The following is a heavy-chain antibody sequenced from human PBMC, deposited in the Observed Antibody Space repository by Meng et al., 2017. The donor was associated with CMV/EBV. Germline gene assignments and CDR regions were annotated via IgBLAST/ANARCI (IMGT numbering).Heavy chain of an antibody. D-gene: IGHD2-15*01. CDR3: ASSLTYPDY. J-gene: IGHJ4*02. Sequence: QVQLHQGGAGLLKPSETLSLTCAVYGGSFSGYYWSWIRQPPGKGLEWIGEINHSGSTNYNPSLKSRVTISVDTSKNQFSLKLSSVTAADTAVYYCASSLTYPDYWGQGTLVTVSS. V-gene: IGHV4-34*01. CDR2: INHSGST. CDR1: GGSFSGYY.